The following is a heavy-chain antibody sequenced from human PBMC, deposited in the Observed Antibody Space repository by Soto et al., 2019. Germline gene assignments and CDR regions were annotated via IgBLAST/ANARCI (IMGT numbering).Heavy chain of an antibody. V-gene: IGHV1-69*08. CDR3: ARDDIAAAGTALDY. J-gene: IGHJ4*02. CDR1: GGTFSSYT. Sequence: QVQLVQSGAEVKKPGSSVKVSCKASGGTFSSYTISWVRQAPGQGLEWMGRIIPILGIANYAQKFQGRVTIPADKSTSTAYMELSSLRSEDTAVYYCARDDIAAAGTALDYWGQGTLVTVSS. CDR2: IIPILGIA. D-gene: IGHD6-13*01.